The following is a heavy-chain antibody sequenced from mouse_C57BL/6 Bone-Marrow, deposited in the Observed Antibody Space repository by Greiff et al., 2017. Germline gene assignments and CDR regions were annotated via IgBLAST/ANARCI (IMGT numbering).Heavy chain of an antibody. CDR3: ARYGYYNGYFDV. J-gene: IGHJ1*03. CDR2: IYPGSGST. V-gene: IGHV1-55*01. Sequence: QVQLKQPGAELVKPGASVKMSCKASGYTFTSYWITWVKQRPGQGLEWIGDIYPGSGSTNYNEKFKSKATLTVDTSSSTAYMQLSSLTSEDSAVYYCARYGYYNGYFDVWGTGTTVTVSS. D-gene: IGHD2-3*01. CDR1: GYTFTSYW.